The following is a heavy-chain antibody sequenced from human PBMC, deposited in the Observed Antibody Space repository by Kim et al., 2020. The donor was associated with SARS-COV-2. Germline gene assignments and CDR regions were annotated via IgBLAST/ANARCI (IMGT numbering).Heavy chain of an antibody. CDR1: GFTFSSYA. Sequence: GGSLRLSCAAAGFTFSSYAMSWVRQAPGKGLEWVSAISGSGGSTYHTDSVKGRFTISRDNSKNTLYLQMNSLRAEDTAVYYCAKDQGRSGSVPFDYWGQGTLVTVSS. CDR2: ISGSGGST. CDR3: AKDQGRSGSVPFDY. J-gene: IGHJ4*02. D-gene: IGHD1-26*01. V-gene: IGHV3-23*01.